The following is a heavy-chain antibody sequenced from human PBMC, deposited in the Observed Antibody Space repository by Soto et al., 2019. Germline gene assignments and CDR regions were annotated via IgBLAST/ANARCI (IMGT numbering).Heavy chain of an antibody. CDR3: ARAPITIFGVDAIGGYYYYMDV. Sequence: SETLSLTCTVSGGSISSYYWSWIRQPPGKGLEWIGYIYYSGSTNYNPSLKSRVTISVDTSRNQFSLKLSSVTAADTAVYYCARAPITIFGVDAIGGYYYYMDVWGKGTTVTVSS. V-gene: IGHV4-59*01. CDR1: GGSISSYY. J-gene: IGHJ6*03. D-gene: IGHD3-3*01. CDR2: IYYSGST.